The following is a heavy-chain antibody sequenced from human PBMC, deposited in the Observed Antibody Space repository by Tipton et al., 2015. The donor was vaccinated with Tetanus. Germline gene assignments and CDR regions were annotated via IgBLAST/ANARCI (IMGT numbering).Heavy chain of an antibody. CDR1: GGSIRGGTFY. V-gene: IGHV4-39*01. D-gene: IGHD3-3*01. CDR2: IYESGDT. Sequence: TLFLTCTVSGGSIRGGTFYWGWIRQPPGKGLEWIGSIYESGDTYYIPSLKSRVTISVDTSKNQFSLSLNSMAAADTGVYYCARHQSGYFTPFDYWGQGNLVTVSS. CDR3: ARHQSGYFTPFDY. J-gene: IGHJ4*02.